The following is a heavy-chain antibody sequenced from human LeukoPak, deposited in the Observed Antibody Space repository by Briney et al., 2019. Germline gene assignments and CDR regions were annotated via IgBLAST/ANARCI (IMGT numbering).Heavy chain of an antibody. CDR3: ARDPYSGYGRFDY. CDR2: IYSSGST. D-gene: IGHD5-12*01. J-gene: IGHJ4*02. V-gene: IGHV4-39*07. Sequence: PSETLSFTCTVSCVSISSSTYYWGWIRQPPGKGLEWIGTIYSSGSTYYNSSLKSRVTISVDTSKNHFSLKLNSVTAADTAVYYCARDPYSGYGRFDYWGQGTLVTVSS. CDR1: CVSISSSTYY.